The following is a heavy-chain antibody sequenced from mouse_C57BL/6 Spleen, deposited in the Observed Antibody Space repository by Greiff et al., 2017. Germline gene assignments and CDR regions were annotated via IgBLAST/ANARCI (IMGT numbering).Heavy chain of an antibody. Sequence: QVQLQQSGAELVRPGTSVKMSCKASGYTFTNYWIGWAKQRPGHGLEWIGDIYPGGGYTNYNEKFKGKATLTADKSSSTAYMQFRSLTSEDSAIYYCATYYGSRHWYFDVWGTGTTVTVSS. D-gene: IGHD1-1*01. J-gene: IGHJ1*03. V-gene: IGHV1-63*01. CDR1: GYTFTNYW. CDR2: IYPGGGYT. CDR3: ATYYGSRHWYFDV.